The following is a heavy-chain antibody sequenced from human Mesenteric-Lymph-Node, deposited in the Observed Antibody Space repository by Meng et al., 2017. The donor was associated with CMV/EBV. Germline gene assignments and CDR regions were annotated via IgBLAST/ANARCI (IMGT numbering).Heavy chain of an antibody. D-gene: IGHD3-22*01. J-gene: IGHJ4*02. Sequence: QLQPQESGPRLVKPSETLSLSCIVSGDSISNSTYYWTWIRQPPGKGLEWIGSVHHSGTTYYNPSLKGRLTISVDTSANLFSLRLTTLTAADTATYYCARRGNYDSDYSEYWGQGTLVTVSS. CDR3: ARRGNYDSDYSEY. CDR1: GDSISNSTYY. V-gene: IGHV4-39*01. CDR2: VHHSGTT.